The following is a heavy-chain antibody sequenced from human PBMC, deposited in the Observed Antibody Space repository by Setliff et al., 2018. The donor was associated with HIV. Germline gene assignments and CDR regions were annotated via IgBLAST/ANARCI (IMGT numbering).Heavy chain of an antibody. J-gene: IGHJ4*02. CDR1: GYKFTGHH. Sequence: GASVKVSCKASGYKFTGHHIQWMRQAPGQGLEWMGRINPNMGDTQYAQKFQGRIIMTRDTSNNTVYMELSSLTSDDTALYYCARQDIPTGYYLFDYWGQGTQVTVSS. D-gene: IGHD3-9*01. CDR3: ARQDIPTGYYLFDY. V-gene: IGHV1-2*06. CDR2: INPNMGDT.